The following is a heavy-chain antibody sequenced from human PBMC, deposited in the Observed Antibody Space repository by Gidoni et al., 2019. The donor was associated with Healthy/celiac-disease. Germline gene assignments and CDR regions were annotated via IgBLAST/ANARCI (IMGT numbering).Heavy chain of an antibody. Sequence: EVQLLESGGGLVQPGGSLRLSCAASGFPFSSYAMSWVRQASGKGLAWVVASSGSGGSTYSADSVKGRFTISRDNSKNTLYLQMNSLRAEDTAVYYCAKDQEYYDILTGLLDYWGQGTLVTVSS. D-gene: IGHD3-9*01. CDR2: SSGSGGST. CDR3: AKDQEYYDILTGLLDY. CDR1: GFPFSSYA. V-gene: IGHV3-23*01. J-gene: IGHJ4*02.